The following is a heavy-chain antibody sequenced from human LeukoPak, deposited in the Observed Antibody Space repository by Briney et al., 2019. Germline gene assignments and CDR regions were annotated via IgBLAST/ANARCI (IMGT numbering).Heavy chain of an antibody. J-gene: IGHJ5*02. CDR1: GFTFSSYG. CDR2: ISYDGSNK. D-gene: IGHD3-3*01. CDR3: AKVGLRFLEWFGFDP. Sequence: GRSLRLSCAASGFTFSSYGMHWVRQAPGKGLEWVAVISYDGSNKYYAASVKGRFTISRDNSKNTLYLQMNSLRAEDTAVYYCAKVGLRFLEWFGFDPWGQGTLVTVSS. V-gene: IGHV3-30*18.